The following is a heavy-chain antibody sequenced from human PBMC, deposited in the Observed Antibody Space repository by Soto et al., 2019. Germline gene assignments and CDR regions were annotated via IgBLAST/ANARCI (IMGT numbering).Heavy chain of an antibody. CDR1: GYTFTSYA. CDR2: INAGNGNT. J-gene: IGHJ5*02. V-gene: IGHV1-3*01. Sequence: ASVKVSCKASGYTFTSYALHWVRQAPGQRLEWMGWINAGNGNTKYSQKFQGRVTITRDTSASTAYMELSSLRSEDTAVYYCARAAYYYDSSGYYSNWFDPWGQGTLVTVSS. D-gene: IGHD3-22*01. CDR3: ARAAYYYDSSGYYSNWFDP.